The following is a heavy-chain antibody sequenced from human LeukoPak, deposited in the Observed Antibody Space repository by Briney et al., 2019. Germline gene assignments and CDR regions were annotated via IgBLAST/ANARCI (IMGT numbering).Heavy chain of an antibody. CDR1: GYSLTELS. Sequence: GASVKVSCKVSGYSLTELSMHWVRQAPGKGLEWMGGFDPEDGETIYAQKFQGRVTMTEDTSTDTAYMELSSLRSEDTAVYYCATDLNRYCSSTSCHRNIDYWGQGTLVTVSS. V-gene: IGHV1-24*01. J-gene: IGHJ4*02. D-gene: IGHD2-2*01. CDR2: FDPEDGET. CDR3: ATDLNRYCSSTSCHRNIDY.